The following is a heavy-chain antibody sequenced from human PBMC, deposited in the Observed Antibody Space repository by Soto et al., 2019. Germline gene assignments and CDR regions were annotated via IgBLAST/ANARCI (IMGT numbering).Heavy chain of an antibody. CDR2: IHTATGDT. D-gene: IGHD2-15*01. J-gene: IGHJ4*02. Sequence: QVQLVQSGAGVQKPGATANISCKASGYRFTAYDMHWVRQAPGQRLEWLGWIHTATGDTKYSPSFKGRVTLSRDTSATTGYMELSGLRFEDTAVYYCARTRGYCSGGSCYPLDHWGQGTLVTVSS. V-gene: IGHV1-3*04. CDR1: GYRFTAYD. CDR3: ARTRGYCSGGSCYPLDH.